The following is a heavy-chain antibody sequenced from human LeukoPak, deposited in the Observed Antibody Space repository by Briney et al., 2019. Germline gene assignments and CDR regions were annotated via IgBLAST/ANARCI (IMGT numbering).Heavy chain of an antibody. CDR2: IGTAGDT. Sequence: GGSLRLSCAASGFTFISYDMYWVRQATGKGLEWVSAIGTAGDTYYPGSVKGRFTISRENAKNSLYLQMNSLRAEDTAVYYCARYSSSGEFDYWGQGTLVTVSS. CDR1: GFTFISYD. CDR3: ARYSSSGEFDY. J-gene: IGHJ4*02. D-gene: IGHD6-13*01. V-gene: IGHV3-13*01.